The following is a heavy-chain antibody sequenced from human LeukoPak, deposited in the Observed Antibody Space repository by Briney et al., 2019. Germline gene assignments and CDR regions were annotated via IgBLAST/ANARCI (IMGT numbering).Heavy chain of an antibody. CDR2: IRYDGSNK. V-gene: IGHV3-30*02. D-gene: IGHD3-22*01. CDR1: GFTFSSYG. Sequence: GGSLRLSCAASGFTFSSYGMHWVRQAPGKGLEWVAFIRYDGSNKYYADSVKGRFTISRDNSKNTLYLQMNSLRAEYTAVYYCAKDKTYYYDSSGYSPMDYWGQGTLVTVSS. CDR3: AKDKTYYYDSSGYSPMDY. J-gene: IGHJ4*02.